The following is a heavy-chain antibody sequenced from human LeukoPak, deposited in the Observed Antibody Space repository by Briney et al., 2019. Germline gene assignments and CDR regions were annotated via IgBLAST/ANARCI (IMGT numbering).Heavy chain of an antibody. D-gene: IGHD6-13*01. CDR1: GFTFSSYA. Sequence: GGSLRLSCAASGFTFSSYAMHWVRQAPGKGLEWVAVISYDGSNKYYADSVKGRFTISRDNSKNTLYLQMNSLRAEDTAVYYCAKEAGYSSSWYYMDVWGKGTTVTISS. V-gene: IGHV3-30*04. CDR3: AKEAGYSSSWYYMDV. CDR2: ISYDGSNK. J-gene: IGHJ6*03.